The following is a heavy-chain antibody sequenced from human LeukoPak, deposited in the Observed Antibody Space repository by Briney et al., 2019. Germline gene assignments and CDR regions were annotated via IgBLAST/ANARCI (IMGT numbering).Heavy chain of an antibody. D-gene: IGHD6-19*01. CDR2: IKQDGSEE. CDR3: ATEASSGLED. V-gene: IGHV3-7*01. Sequence: PGGSLRLSCAASGFTFSSYWMSWVRQAPGKGLEWVANIKQDGSEEYYLDSVKGRFTISRDNAENSLYLQMNSLRAEDTAVYYCATEASSGLEDWGQGILVTVSS. J-gene: IGHJ4*02. CDR1: GFTFSSYW.